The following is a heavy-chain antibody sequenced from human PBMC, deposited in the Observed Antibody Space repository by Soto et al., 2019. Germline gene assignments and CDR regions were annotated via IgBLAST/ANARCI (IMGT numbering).Heavy chain of an antibody. Sequence: VHLQESGPGLVKPSGTVSLTCVVSGGSIRSTNWLAWVRQTPGKGLEWIGEVYHNGTSNYNPSLKGRATISVDRSKDQVSLRLNSVIDADTAVYYCARDLDRYCSVTSCHAMDVWGQGTPVTVSS. CDR2: VYHNGTS. CDR1: GGSIRSTNW. CDR3: ARDLDRYCSVTSCHAMDV. J-gene: IGHJ6*02. V-gene: IGHV4-4*02. D-gene: IGHD2-15*01.